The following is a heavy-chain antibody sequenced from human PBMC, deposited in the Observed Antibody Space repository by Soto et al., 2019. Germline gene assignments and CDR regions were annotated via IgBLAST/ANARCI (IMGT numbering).Heavy chain of an antibody. V-gene: IGHV3-23*01. CDR2: ISGSGGST. Sequence: EVQLLESGGGLVQPGGSLRLSCAASGFTFSSYAMSWVRQAPGKGLEWVSAISGSGGSTYYADSVKGRFTISRDNSKNTLDLQMNSLRAEDTAVYYCAKAPSTVVNTGDAFDIWGQGTMVTVSS. J-gene: IGHJ3*02. D-gene: IGHD4-17*01. CDR1: GFTFSSYA. CDR3: AKAPSTVVNTGDAFDI.